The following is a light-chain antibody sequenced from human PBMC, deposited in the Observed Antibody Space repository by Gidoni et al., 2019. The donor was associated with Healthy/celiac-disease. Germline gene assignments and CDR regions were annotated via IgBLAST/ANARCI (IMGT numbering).Light chain of an antibody. J-gene: IGKJ2*01. Sequence: IVLTQSPATLSLSPGERATLSCRASQCVSSYLAWYQQKPGQAPRLLIYDASNRATGIPARFSGSGSGTDFTLTISSLEPEDFAVYYCQQRSNWLLYTFGQGTKLEIK. CDR3: QQRSNWLLYT. V-gene: IGKV3-11*01. CDR1: QCVSSY. CDR2: DAS.